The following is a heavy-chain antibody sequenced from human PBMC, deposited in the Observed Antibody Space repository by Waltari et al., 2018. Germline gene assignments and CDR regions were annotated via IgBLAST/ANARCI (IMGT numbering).Heavy chain of an antibody. V-gene: IGHV4-38-2*02. CDR3: ARDIEGFRAMGNYYYMDV. CDR1: GYSISSGYY. Sequence: QVQLQESGPGLVKPSEALSLTCTVSGYSISSGYYWGWIRQPQGKGLEWIGSIYHSGSTYYNPSLKSRVTISVDTSKNQFSLKLSSVTAADTAVYYCARDIEGFRAMGNYYYMDVWGKGTTVTISS. J-gene: IGHJ6*03. D-gene: IGHD5-18*01. CDR2: IYHSGST.